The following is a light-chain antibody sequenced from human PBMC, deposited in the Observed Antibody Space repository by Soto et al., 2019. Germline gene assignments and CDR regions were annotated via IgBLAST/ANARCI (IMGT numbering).Light chain of an antibody. CDR1: QSVSSN. V-gene: IGKV3-15*01. J-gene: IGKJ4*01. CDR2: HAS. Sequence: EIVMTQSPATLSVSPGERATLSCRASQSVSSNLAWYQQIPGQAPRLLIYHASTRATGIPARFSGSGSGTEFTLTISSLQSEDFAVYYCQQYNKWPLTFGGGTKVEIK. CDR3: QQYNKWPLT.